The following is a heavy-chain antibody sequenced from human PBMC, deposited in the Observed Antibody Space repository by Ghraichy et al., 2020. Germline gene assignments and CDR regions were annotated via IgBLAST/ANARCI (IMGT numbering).Heavy chain of an antibody. CDR1: GGSISSSSYY. D-gene: IGHD3-10*01. Sequence: SETLSLTCTVSGGSISSSSYYWGWIRQPPGKGLEWIGSIYYSGSTYYNPSLKSRVTISVDTSKNQFSLKLSSVTAADTAVYYCARHSRHWTLLLWEQGDAFDIWGQGTMVTVSS. J-gene: IGHJ3*02. CDR2: IYYSGST. V-gene: IGHV4-39*01. CDR3: ARHSRHWTLLLWEQGDAFDI.